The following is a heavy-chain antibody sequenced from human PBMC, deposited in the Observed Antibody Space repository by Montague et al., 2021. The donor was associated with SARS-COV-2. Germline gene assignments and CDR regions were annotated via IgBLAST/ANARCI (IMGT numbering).Heavy chain of an antibody. CDR2: LSGTSGS. CDR1: GGSIGNYSYN. CDR3: AREFEGYFDV. V-gene: IGHV4-39*07. D-gene: IGHD3-10*01. J-gene: IGHJ2*01. Sequence: SETLSLTCTVSGGSIGNYSYNWVWLRPPPGQGLDWFASLSGTSGSFHTPSLMIPVTKSYYTSKYQISLTSAAATAVDTAVYYCAREFEGYFDVWGRGTLVIVSS.